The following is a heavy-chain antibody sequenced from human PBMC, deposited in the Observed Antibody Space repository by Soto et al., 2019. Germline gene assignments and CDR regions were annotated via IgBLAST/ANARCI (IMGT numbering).Heavy chain of an antibody. CDR3: AKERDYGDSYPFDG. CDR2: IIGPGDKS. D-gene: IGHD4-17*01. CDR1: GFTFKDYG. Sequence: EVHLLEAGGGIVQPGGSLRLSCSDSGFTFKDYGMSWVRQAPGKGLEWVSAIIGPGDKSYYADSVKGRFTISRDNSNNTLCLRLINLRVDDMAIYYCAKERDYGDSYPFDGCGQGTLVTVSS. J-gene: IGHJ4*02. V-gene: IGHV3-23*01.